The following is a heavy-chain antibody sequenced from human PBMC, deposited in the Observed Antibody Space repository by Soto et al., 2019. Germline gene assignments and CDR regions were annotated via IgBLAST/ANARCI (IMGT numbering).Heavy chain of an antibody. J-gene: IGHJ6*02. CDR2: IIPIFGTA. Sequence: QVQLVQSGAEVKKPGSSVMVSCKASGGTFSTYAISWVRQAPGQGLEWMGGIIPIFGTASYAQKFQGRVTITADESTSTAYMELRSLTSEDTAVYSCARALGMEYYYGMDVWGQGTTVTVSS. V-gene: IGHV1-69*12. CDR3: ARALGMEYYYGMDV. CDR1: GGTFSTYA. D-gene: IGHD1-1*01.